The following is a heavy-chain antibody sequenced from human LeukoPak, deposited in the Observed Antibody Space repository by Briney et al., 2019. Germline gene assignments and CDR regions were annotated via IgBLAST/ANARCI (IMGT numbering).Heavy chain of an antibody. CDR1: GYTFTSYY. D-gene: IGHD2-15*01. J-gene: IGHJ5*02. CDR2: INPSGGST. V-gene: IGHV1-46*01. CDR3: ARLVVAATSWFDP. Sequence: ASVKVSCKASGYTFTSYYMHWVRQAPGQGLEWMGIINPSGGSTSYAQKFQGRVTMTRDMSTSTVYMELSSLRSEDTAVYYCARLVVAATSWFDPWGQGTPVTVSS.